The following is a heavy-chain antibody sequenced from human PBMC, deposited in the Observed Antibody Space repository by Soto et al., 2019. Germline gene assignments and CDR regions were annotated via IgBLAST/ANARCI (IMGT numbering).Heavy chain of an antibody. J-gene: IGHJ4*02. D-gene: IGHD2-15*01. Sequence: GSGPTLVNPTETLTLTCTVSGFSLSNARMGVSWIRQPPGKALEWLAHIFSNDEKSYSTSLKSRLTISKDTSKSQVVLTMTNMDPVDTATYYCARITVVTLRYYFDYWGQGTLVTVS. CDR3: ARITVVTLRYYFDY. CDR1: GFSLSNARMG. V-gene: IGHV2-26*01. CDR2: IFSNDEK.